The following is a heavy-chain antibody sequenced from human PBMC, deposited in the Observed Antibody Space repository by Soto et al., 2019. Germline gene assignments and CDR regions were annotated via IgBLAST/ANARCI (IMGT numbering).Heavy chain of an antibody. V-gene: IGHV4-59*01. Sequence: SETLSLTCTVSGGSISSYYWSWIRQPPGKGLEWIGYIYYSGSTNYNPSLKSRVTISVDTSKNQFSLKLSSVTAADTAVYYCARVLPICSSTSCYVDELNYYMDVWGKGTTVTVSS. CDR2: IYYSGST. CDR3: ARVLPICSSTSCYVDELNYYMDV. J-gene: IGHJ6*03. CDR1: GGSISSYY. D-gene: IGHD2-2*01.